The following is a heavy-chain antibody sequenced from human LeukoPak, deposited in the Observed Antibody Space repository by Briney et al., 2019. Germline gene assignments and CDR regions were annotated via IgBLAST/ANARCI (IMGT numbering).Heavy chain of an antibody. J-gene: IGHJ4*02. CDR3: ARAPYYYDSSGYLGYFDY. Sequence: SETLSLTCAVSGGSISGYYWSWIRQPPGKGLEWIGNIYYSGSTNYNPSLKSRVTISVDTSKNQFSLKLSSVTAADTAVYYCARAPYYYDSSGYLGYFDYWGQGTLVTVSS. D-gene: IGHD3-22*01. V-gene: IGHV4-59*01. CDR2: IYYSGST. CDR1: GGSISGYY.